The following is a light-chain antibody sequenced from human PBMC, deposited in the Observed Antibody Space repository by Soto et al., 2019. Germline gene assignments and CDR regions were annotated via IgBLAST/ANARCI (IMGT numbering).Light chain of an antibody. CDR2: AAS. J-gene: IGKJ3*01. V-gene: IGKV1-27*01. Sequence: DIQMTQSPSSLSASVGDRVTITCRASQDISNYLAWYQQKPGKVPKLLIYAASTLQSGVPSRFSGSGSGTDFTLTISGLQPEDVATYYCQKYNSAPRTFGPGTKVDIK. CDR3: QKYNSAPRT. CDR1: QDISNY.